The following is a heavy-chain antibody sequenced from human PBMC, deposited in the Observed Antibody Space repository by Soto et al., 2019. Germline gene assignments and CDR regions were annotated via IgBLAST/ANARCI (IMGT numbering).Heavy chain of an antibody. V-gene: IGHV3-74*01. Sequence: GGSLRLSCAASGFTLRNYWMNWVRQAPGKGLVWVSRLNGDGSSTNYADSVKGRFTISRDNAKNTLYLQMDSLRAEDTAVYYCARVPYCGGDCYSGAGVDYWGQGTLVTVPS. CDR3: ARVPYCGGDCYSGAGVDY. J-gene: IGHJ4*02. CDR2: LNGDGSST. CDR1: GFTLRNYW. D-gene: IGHD2-21*01.